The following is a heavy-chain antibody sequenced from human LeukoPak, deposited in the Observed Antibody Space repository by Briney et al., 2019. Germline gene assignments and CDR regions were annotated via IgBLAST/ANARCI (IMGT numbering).Heavy chain of an antibody. J-gene: IGHJ4*02. D-gene: IGHD4-17*01. CDR2: INPNSGVT. CDR3: ARGLATVTTSIDY. Sequence: AASVKVSCKASGYTFTGYYIHWVRQAPGQGLEWMGWINPNSGVTNYAQKFQGRVTMTRDTSISTDYMELSRLRSDDTAVYYCARGLATVTTSIDYWGQGTLVTVSP. V-gene: IGHV1-2*02. CDR1: GYTFTGYY.